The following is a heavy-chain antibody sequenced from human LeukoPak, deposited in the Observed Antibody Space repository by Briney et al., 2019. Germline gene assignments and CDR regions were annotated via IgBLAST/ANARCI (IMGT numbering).Heavy chain of an antibody. J-gene: IGHJ3*02. CDR3: ATYSSSYASDI. Sequence: GASVKVSCKASGYTFTSYGISWVRQAPGQGLEWMGWISAYNGNTYYAQKLQARVTMTTDTSTSTAYMELRSPRSDDTAVYYCATYSSSYASDIWGQGTMVTVSS. D-gene: IGHD6-6*01. CDR2: ISAYNGNT. V-gene: IGHV1-18*01. CDR1: GYTFTSYG.